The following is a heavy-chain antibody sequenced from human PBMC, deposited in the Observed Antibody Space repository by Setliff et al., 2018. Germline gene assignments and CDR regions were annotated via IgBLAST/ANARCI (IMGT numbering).Heavy chain of an antibody. J-gene: IGHJ6*02. CDR1: GYTFTVYT. Sequence: ASVKVSCKVSGYTFTVYTMNWVRQAPGQGLEWMGWINTNTGNPTYAQGFTGRFVFSLDTSVSTAYLQISSLKAEDTAVYYCARDLIDPDYGDYLSFYYYGMDVWGQGTTVTVSS. CDR3: ARDLIDPDYGDYLSFYYYGMDV. CDR2: INTNTGNP. D-gene: IGHD4-17*01. V-gene: IGHV7-4-1*02.